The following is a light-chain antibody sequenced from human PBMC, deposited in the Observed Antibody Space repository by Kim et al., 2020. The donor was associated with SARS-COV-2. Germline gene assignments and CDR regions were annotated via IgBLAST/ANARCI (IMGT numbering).Light chain of an antibody. Sequence: VSAGERATRTCRASGSGSSLLAWEQQKVGQAPRLLSYDASTTATAIPARFSGSGSGTEFTLTISSLQSEDFAVYYCQQYKKWPLTFGGGTKVDIK. CDR2: DAS. CDR1: GSGSSL. J-gene: IGKJ4*02. CDR3: QQYKKWPLT. V-gene: IGKV3-15*01.